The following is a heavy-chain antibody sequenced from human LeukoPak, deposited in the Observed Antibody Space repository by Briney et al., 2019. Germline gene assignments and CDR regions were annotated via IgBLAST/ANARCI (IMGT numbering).Heavy chain of an antibody. V-gene: IGHV3-30*14. J-gene: IGHJ4*02. CDR3: TRAADYDFWSGTFDY. CDR1: GSTFSSYA. Sequence: PGGSLRLSCAASGSTFSSYAMHWVRQAPGKGLEWVAVISYDGSNKYYADSVKGRFTISRDNSKNTLYLQMNSLRAEDTAVYYCTRAADYDFWSGTFDYWGQGTLVTVSS. CDR2: ISYDGSNK. D-gene: IGHD3-3*01.